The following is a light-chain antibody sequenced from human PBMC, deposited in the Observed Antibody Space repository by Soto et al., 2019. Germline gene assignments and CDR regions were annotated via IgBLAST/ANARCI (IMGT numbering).Light chain of an antibody. V-gene: IGKV3-15*01. Sequence: EIVMTQSPGTLSVSPGEGATLSCRASQSVSSSLAWYQQKPGQAPRLLLYGASTRATGIPARFSGSGSETEFTLYISSLQSEDFAVYYCQQYNNWPGTFGQGTKVEIK. CDR2: GAS. CDR3: QQYNNWPGT. J-gene: IGKJ1*01. CDR1: QSVSSS.